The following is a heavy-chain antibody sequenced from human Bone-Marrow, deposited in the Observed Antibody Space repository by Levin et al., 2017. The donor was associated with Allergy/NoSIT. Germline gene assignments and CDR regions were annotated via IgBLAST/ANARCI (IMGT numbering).Heavy chain of an antibody. CDR3: ARDDRHMSDGSGCRRLYYDGMNV. CDR2: VSAYNGDT. J-gene: IGHJ6*02. Sequence: PAASVKVSCKTSGYNFLSYGISWIRQAPGQGLQWMGWVSAYNGDTTYTESLQDRITMSTDTSTKTAYLELRSLTYDDTGVYYCARDDRHMSDGSGCRRLYYDGMNVWGLGTTLIVSS. V-gene: IGHV1-18*01. CDR1: GYNFLSYG. D-gene: IGHD3-22*01.